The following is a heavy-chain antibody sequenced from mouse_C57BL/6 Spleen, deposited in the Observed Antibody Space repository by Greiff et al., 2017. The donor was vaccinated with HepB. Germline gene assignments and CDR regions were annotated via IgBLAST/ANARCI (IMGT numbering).Heavy chain of an antibody. CDR1: GYTFTSYW. V-gene: IGHV1-69*01. CDR3: ARSKGNWFAY. Sequence: VQLQQPGAELVMPGASVKLSCKASGYTFTSYWMHWVKQRPGQGLEWIGEIDPSDSYTNYDQKFKGKSTLTVDKSSSTAYMQLSSLTSEDSAVYYCARSKGNWFAYWGQGTLVTVSA. J-gene: IGHJ3*01. CDR2: IDPSDSYT.